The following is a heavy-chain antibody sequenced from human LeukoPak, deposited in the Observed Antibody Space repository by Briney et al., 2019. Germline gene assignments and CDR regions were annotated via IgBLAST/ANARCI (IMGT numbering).Heavy chain of an antibody. CDR1: GFTFSSYW. CDR3: AREHVLLWFGELKRSGMDV. Sequence: GGSLRLSGAASGFTFSSYWMSWVRQAPGKRLEWVANIKQDGSEKYYVDSVKGRFTISRDNAKNSLYLQLNSLRAEDTAVYYCAREHVLLWFGELKRSGMDVWGKGTTVTVSS. D-gene: IGHD3-10*01. V-gene: IGHV3-7*03. CDR2: IKQDGSEK. J-gene: IGHJ6*04.